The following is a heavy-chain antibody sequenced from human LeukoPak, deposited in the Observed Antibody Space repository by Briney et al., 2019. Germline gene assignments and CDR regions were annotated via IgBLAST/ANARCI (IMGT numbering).Heavy chain of an antibody. V-gene: IGHV3-30*02. CDR2: IRYDGSNK. Sequence: GGSLRLSCAASGFTFSSYGMHWVRQAPGKGLEWVAFIRYDGSNKYYADSVKGRFTISRDNSKNTLYLQMNSLRAEDTAVYYCAEDIVVVPAAMPPGFSFDPWGQGTLVTVSS. CDR3: AEDIVVVPAAMPPGFSFDP. D-gene: IGHD2-2*01. J-gene: IGHJ5*02. CDR1: GFTFSSYG.